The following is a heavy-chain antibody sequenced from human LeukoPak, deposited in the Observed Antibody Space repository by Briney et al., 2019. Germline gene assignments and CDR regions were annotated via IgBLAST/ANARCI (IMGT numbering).Heavy chain of an antibody. J-gene: IGHJ4*02. CDR2: IYTSGST. CDR1: GGSISSGSYY. Sequence: PSETLSLTCTVSGGSISSGSYYWSWIRQPAGKGLEWIGRIYTSGSTNYNPSLKSRVTISVDTSKNQFSLKLSSVTAADTAVYYCARDLIALAGNWGQGTLVTVSS. V-gene: IGHV4-61*02. CDR3: ARDLIALAGN. D-gene: IGHD6-19*01.